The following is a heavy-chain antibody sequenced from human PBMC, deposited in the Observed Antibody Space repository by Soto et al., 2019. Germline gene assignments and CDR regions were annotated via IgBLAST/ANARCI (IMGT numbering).Heavy chain of an antibody. CDR2: ISGSGGST. J-gene: IGHJ3*02. Sequence: PGGSLRLSCAASRFTFSSYAMSWVRQAPGKGLEWVSAISGSGGSTYYADSVKGRFTISRDNSKNTLYLQMNSLRAEDTAVYYCSRLGAVDTGMLPDVFDIWGQGTMVTVSS. V-gene: IGHV3-23*01. D-gene: IGHD5-18*01. CDR3: SRLGAVDTGMLPDVFDI. CDR1: RFTFSSYA.